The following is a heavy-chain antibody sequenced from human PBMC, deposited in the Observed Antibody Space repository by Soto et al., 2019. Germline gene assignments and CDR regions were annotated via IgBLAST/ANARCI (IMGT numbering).Heavy chain of an antibody. CDR2: ISYDGSNK. CDR1: GFTFSSYA. CDR3: ARELDY. V-gene: IGHV3-30-3*01. Sequence: QVQLVESGGGVVQPGRSLRLSCAASGFTFSSYAMHWVHQAPGKGLEWVAVISYDGSNKYYADSVKGRFTISRDNSKNTLYLQMNSLRAEDTAVYYCARELDYWGQGTLVTVSS. J-gene: IGHJ4*02.